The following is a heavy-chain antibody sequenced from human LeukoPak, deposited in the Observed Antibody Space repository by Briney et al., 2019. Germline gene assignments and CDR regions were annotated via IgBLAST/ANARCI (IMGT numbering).Heavy chain of an antibody. CDR1: GGSFSGYY. CDR3: ARDQYGSGNVDT. CDR2: INHSGST. Sequence: SETLSLTCAVYGGSFSGYYWSWIRQPPGKGLEWIGEINHSGSTNYNPSLKSRVTISVDTSKNQFSLKLSSVTAADTAVYYCARDQYGSGNVDTWGQGTLVTVSS. D-gene: IGHD3-10*01. V-gene: IGHV4-34*01. J-gene: IGHJ5*02.